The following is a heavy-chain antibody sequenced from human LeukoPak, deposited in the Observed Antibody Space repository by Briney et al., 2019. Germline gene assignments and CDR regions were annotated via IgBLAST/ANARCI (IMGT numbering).Heavy chain of an antibody. CDR2: IYYSGST. Sequence: PGGSLRLSCAASGFTFSNYNMNWVRQPPGKGLEWIGSIYYSGSTYYNPSLKSRVTISVDTSKNQFSLKLSSVTAADTAVYYCARHLAAAGLLQTLKGVPEFDPWGQGTLVTVSS. J-gene: IGHJ5*02. V-gene: IGHV4-39*01. CDR3: ARHLAAAGLLQTLKGVPEFDP. CDR1: GFTFSNYN. D-gene: IGHD6-13*01.